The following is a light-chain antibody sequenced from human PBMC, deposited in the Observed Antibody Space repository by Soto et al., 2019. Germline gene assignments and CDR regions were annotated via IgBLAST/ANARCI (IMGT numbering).Light chain of an antibody. CDR1: QGVTSN. CDR3: QQYNNWPPLT. V-gene: IGKV3-15*01. J-gene: IGKJ4*01. CDR2: GTF. Sequence: EIVMTQSPATLSVSPGERATLSCRASQGVTSNLAWYQQKPGQAPRLLIYGTFTRATGVPARFSGSGSGTEFTLTISSLQSEDFAVYYCQQYNNWPPLTFGGGTKVEIK.